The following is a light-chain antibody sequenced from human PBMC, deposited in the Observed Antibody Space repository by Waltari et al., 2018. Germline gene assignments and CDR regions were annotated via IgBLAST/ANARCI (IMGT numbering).Light chain of an antibody. J-gene: IGKJ4*01. Sequence: EIVLTQSPATLSLSPGERATLSCRASQSVAMYLAWYQQRPGQAPRLLIYDTSNRSTDSPARFSGSGSETDFSLTISSLEPEDFAVYYFQQRRNWPLTFGGGTKVEIK. V-gene: IGKV3-11*01. CDR3: QQRRNWPLT. CDR1: QSVAMY. CDR2: DTS.